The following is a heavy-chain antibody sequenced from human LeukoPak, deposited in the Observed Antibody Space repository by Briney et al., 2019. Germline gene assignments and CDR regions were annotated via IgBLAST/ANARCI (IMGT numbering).Heavy chain of an antibody. V-gene: IGHV2-70*04. D-gene: IGHD5-12*01. CDR1: GFSLCTSGLR. J-gene: IGHJ4*02. CDR2: VDWDDDK. Sequence: SLPTLVNPPQTLTLTCTFAGFSLCTSGLRGSWIRQPPGMALEWLARVDWDDDKYYSTSLKTKLTSSKDTSKSQVVLTMTNMGPVDTATYYCAQILGGYGVGFIDYGGQGILVTVS. CDR3: AQILGGYGVGFIDY.